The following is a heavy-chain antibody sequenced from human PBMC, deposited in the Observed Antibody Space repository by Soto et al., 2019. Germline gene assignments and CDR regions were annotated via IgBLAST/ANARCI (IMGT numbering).Heavy chain of an antibody. CDR1: GFTFSNYA. V-gene: IGHV3-23*01. Sequence: EVQLWESGGGVVQPGGSLRLSCAASGFTFSNYALSWVRQAPGKGLEWVSGISEGGGSNTYYAESVKGRFTICRDNSRTTLYLQMNSLRAEDRAVYYGATRSTSAGSRGCFDYWAQGTLVTVSS. J-gene: IGHJ4*02. CDR2: ISEGGGSNT. D-gene: IGHD2-2*01. CDR3: ATRSTSAGSRGCFDY.